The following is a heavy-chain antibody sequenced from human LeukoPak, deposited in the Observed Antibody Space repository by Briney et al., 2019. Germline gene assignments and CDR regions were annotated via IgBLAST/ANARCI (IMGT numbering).Heavy chain of an antibody. Sequence: GGSLRLSCVTSGFTFERYVMHWVRLAPGKGLECVSSIHPNNGGVGYAASVKGRFTISRDNAKNTLYLQMNSLRLEDTAVYYCARENLAAAADYWGQGTVVTVSS. D-gene: IGHD6-25*01. CDR2: IHPNNGGV. CDR1: GFTFERYV. J-gene: IGHJ4*02. CDR3: ARENLAAAADY. V-gene: IGHV3-9*01.